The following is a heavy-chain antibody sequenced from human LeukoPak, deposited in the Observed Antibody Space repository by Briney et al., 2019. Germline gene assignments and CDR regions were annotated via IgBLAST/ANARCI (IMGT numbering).Heavy chain of an antibody. CDR3: ARVVTVGDAFDI. J-gene: IGHJ3*02. Sequence: GSSVKVSCKTSGGTFNNSAISWVRQAPGQGLEWLGGIMPLFGTAGYAQKFQGRVTITKDESTRTVYLELTSLTSDDTAVYYCARVVTVGDAFDIWGQGTMVTVSS. V-gene: IGHV1-69*05. CDR1: GGTFNNSA. CDR2: IMPLFGTA. D-gene: IGHD4-11*01.